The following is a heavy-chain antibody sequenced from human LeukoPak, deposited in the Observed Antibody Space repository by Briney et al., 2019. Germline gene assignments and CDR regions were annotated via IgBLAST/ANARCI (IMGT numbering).Heavy chain of an antibody. V-gene: IGHV1-2*02. Sequence: ASVKVSCKASGYTFTGYYMHWVRQAPGQGLEWVGWINPNSGGTNYAQKFQGRVTMTTDTSTSTAYMELRSLRSDDTAVYYCARDRDLPGAFDIWGQGTMVTVSS. CDR3: ARDRDLPGAFDI. J-gene: IGHJ3*02. CDR2: INPNSGGT. CDR1: GYTFTGYY.